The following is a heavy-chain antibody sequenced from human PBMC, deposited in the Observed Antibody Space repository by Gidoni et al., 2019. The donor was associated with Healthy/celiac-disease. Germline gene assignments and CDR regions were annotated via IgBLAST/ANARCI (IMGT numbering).Heavy chain of an antibody. J-gene: IGHJ3*02. CDR2: ISSSSSYI. Sequence: EVQLVESGGGLVKPGGSLRLSCAASGFTFSSYSMNWVRQAPGKGLEWVSSISSSSSYIYYADSVKGRFTISRDNAKNSLYLQMNSLRAEDTAVYYCARDTRGYSSGWYLDAFDIWGQGTMVTVSS. CDR1: GFTFSSYS. D-gene: IGHD6-19*01. CDR3: ARDTRGYSSGWYLDAFDI. V-gene: IGHV3-21*01.